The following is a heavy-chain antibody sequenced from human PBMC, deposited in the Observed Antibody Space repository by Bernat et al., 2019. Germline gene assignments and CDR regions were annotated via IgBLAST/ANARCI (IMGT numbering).Heavy chain of an antibody. CDR1: GYTFTSYG. J-gene: IGHJ4*02. D-gene: IGHD3-3*01. CDR3: ARVDVRYDFWSGYYSASYFDY. Sequence: QVQLVQSGAEVKKPGASVKVSCKASGYTFTSYGISWVRQAPGQGLEWMGWISAYNGNTNYAQKLQGRVTMTTDTSTSTAYMELRSLRSDDTAVYYCARVDVRYDFWSGYYSASYFDYWGQGTLVTVSS. CDR2: ISAYNGNT. V-gene: IGHV1-18*01.